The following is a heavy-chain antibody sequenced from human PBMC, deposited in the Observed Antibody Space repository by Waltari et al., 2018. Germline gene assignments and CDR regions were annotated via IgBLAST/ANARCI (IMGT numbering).Heavy chain of an antibody. J-gene: IGHJ4*02. CDR2: INPNSGGT. Sequence: QVQLVQSGAEVKKPGASVKVSCKASGYTFTGYYMHWVRQAPGQGLSWMGWINPNSGGTNNAQKFQGRVTMTRDTSISTAYMELSRLRSDDTAVYYCAREQLGGEDFDYWGQGTLVTVSS. D-gene: IGHD6-6*01. CDR3: AREQLGGEDFDY. V-gene: IGHV1-2*02. CDR1: GYTFTGYY.